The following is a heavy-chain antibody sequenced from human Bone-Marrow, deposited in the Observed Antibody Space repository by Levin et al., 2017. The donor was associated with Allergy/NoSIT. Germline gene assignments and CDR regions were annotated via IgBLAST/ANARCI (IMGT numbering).Heavy chain of an antibody. CDR2: INHSGST. CDR1: GGSFSGSY. Sequence: SQTLSLPCAVYGGSFSGSYWSWIRQPPGKGLEWIGEINHSGSTNYNPSLKSRVTISVDTSKNQFSLKLSSVTAADTAVYYCARDIVAATGWFDPWGQGTLVTVSS. V-gene: IGHV4-34*01. D-gene: IGHD2-15*01. CDR3: ARDIVAATGWFDP. J-gene: IGHJ5*02.